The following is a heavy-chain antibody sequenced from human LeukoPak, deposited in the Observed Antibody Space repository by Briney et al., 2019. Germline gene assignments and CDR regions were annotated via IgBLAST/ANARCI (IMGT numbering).Heavy chain of an antibody. Sequence: GGSLRLSCTMSGFSNDWMAWVRQAPGKGLEWVANIKQDGSEKYYVDSVKGRFTISRDNAKNSLYLQMNSLRAEDTAVYYCARDSHEYYYDSSGYYSFDYWGQGTLVTVSS. J-gene: IGHJ4*02. CDR1: GFSNDW. CDR3: ARDSHEYYYDSSGYYSFDY. D-gene: IGHD3-22*01. CDR2: IKQDGSEK. V-gene: IGHV3-7*01.